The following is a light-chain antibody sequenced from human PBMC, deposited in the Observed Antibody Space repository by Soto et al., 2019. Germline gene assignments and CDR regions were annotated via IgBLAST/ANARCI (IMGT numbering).Light chain of an antibody. CDR2: DAS. Sequence: EIVMTQSPGTLSVSPGERATLSCRASQSVSINLAWYQQKPGQAPRLLISDASTRATGIPARFSGSGSGTEFTLTVSSLQSEDFAVYYCQQYIKWPITFGQGTRLEIK. CDR3: QQYIKWPIT. V-gene: IGKV3-15*01. J-gene: IGKJ5*01. CDR1: QSVSIN.